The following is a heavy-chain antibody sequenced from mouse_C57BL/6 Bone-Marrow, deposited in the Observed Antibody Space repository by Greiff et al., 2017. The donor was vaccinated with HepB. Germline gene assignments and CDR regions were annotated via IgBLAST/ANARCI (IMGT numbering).Heavy chain of an antibody. D-gene: IGHD2-4*01. Sequence: EVQGVESGGGLVQPGGSLKLSCAASGFTFSDYYMYWVRQTPEKRLEWVAYISNGGGSTYYPDTVKGRFTISRDNAKNTLYLQMSRLKSEDTAMYYCARHDDYDWFAYWGQGTLVTVSA. V-gene: IGHV5-12*01. CDR2: ISNGGGST. CDR1: GFTFSDYY. J-gene: IGHJ3*01. CDR3: ARHDDYDWFAY.